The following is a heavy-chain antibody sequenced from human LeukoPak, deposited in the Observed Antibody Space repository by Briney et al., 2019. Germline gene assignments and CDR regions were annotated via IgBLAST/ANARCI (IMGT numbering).Heavy chain of an antibody. CDR1: GFTVSSNY. V-gene: IGHV3-53*01. Sequence: PGGSLRLSCAASGFTVSSNYMSWVRQAPGKGLEWVSVIYSGGSTYYADSVKGRFTISRDNSKNTLYLQMNSLRAEDTAVYYCANPTYSGSYGGVYWGQGTLVTVSS. J-gene: IGHJ4*02. CDR2: IYSGGST. CDR3: ANPTYSGSYGGVY. D-gene: IGHD1-26*01.